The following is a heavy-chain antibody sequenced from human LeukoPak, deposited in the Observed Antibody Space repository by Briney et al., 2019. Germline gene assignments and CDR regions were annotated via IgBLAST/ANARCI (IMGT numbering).Heavy chain of an antibody. CDR2: TYSGGST. V-gene: IGHV3-66*01. D-gene: IGHD5-18*01. CDR1: GFTVSSNY. CDR3: ARDPDGYRQGHHFDY. Sequence: GGSLRLSCAASGFTVSSNYMSWVRQAPGKGLEWVSVTYSGGSTYYADSVKGRFTISRDNSKNTLYLQMNSLEAEDTAVYYCARDPDGYRQGHHFDYWGQGTLVTVSS. J-gene: IGHJ4*02.